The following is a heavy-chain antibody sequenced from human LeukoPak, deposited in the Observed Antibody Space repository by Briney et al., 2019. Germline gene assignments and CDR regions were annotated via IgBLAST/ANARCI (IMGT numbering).Heavy chain of an antibody. D-gene: IGHD3-10*02. J-gene: IGHJ6*04. Sequence: GGSLRLSCEASGFTFGDYGMSWVRQAPGKGLEWVCGINWIGGSTGYADSVKGRFTISRDNGKNSLYLQMNSLRAEDTAVYYCAELGITMIGGVWGKGTTVTISS. CDR1: GFTFGDYG. CDR3: AELGITMIGGV. CDR2: INWIGGST. V-gene: IGHV3-20*04.